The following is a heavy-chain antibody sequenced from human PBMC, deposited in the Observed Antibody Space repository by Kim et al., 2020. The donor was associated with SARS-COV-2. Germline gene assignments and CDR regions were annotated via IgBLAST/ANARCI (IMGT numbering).Heavy chain of an antibody. CDR1: GGSFSGYY. V-gene: IGHV4-34*01. J-gene: IGHJ6*02. CDR3: ARGGRAARPRYGMDV. Sequence: SETLSLTCAVYGGSFSGYYWSWIRQPPGKGLEWIGEINHSGSTNYNPSLKSRVTISVDTSKNQFSLKLSSVTAADTAVYYCARGGRAARPRYGMDVWGQGTTVTVSS. D-gene: IGHD6-6*01. CDR2: INHSGST.